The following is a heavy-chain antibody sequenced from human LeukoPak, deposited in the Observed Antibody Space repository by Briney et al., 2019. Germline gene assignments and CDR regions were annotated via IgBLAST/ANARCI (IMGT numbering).Heavy chain of an antibody. V-gene: IGHV3-74*01. Sequence: GGSLRLSCAASGLTFSSHWMHWVRQAPGKGLVWVSRITNDGSSTTYADSVKGRFTISRDNAKNMLYLQVNSLRAEDTAVYYCARTAVAGSLDYWGQGTLVTVSS. CDR1: GLTFSSHW. J-gene: IGHJ4*02. D-gene: IGHD6-19*01. CDR3: ARTAVAGSLDY. CDR2: ITNDGSST.